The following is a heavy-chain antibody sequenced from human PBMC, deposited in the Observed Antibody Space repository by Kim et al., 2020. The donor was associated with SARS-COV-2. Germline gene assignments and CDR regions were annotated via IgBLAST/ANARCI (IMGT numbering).Heavy chain of an antibody. CDR2: ISYDGSNK. CDR3: ARDTGSDCSP. Sequence: GGSLRLSCAASGFTFSSYAMHWVRQAPGKGLEWVAVISYDGSNKYYADSVKGRFTISRDNSKNTLYLQMNSLRAEDTTVYYCARDTGSDCSPWGQGTLVTVSS. J-gene: IGHJ5*02. CDR1: GFTFSSYA. D-gene: IGHD2-21*02. V-gene: IGHV3-30-3*01.